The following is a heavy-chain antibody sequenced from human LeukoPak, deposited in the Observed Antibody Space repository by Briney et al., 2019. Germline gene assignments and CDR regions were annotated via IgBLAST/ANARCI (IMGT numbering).Heavy chain of an antibody. V-gene: IGHV1-69*04. CDR3: ARHPPVLEWFFDY. D-gene: IGHD3-3*01. J-gene: IGHJ4*02. Sequence: SVKVSCKASGGTFSSYAISWVRQAPGQGLEWMGRIIPILGIANYAQKFQGRVTITADKSTSTAYMELSSLRSEDTAVYYCARHPPVLEWFFDYWGQGTLVTVSS. CDR2: IIPILGIA. CDR1: GGTFSSYA.